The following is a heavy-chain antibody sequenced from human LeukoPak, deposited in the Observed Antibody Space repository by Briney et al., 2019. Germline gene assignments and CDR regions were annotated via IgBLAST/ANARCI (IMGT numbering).Heavy chain of an antibody. CDR2: ISSSGNSI. J-gene: IGHJ3*02. CDR3: ARENSGSQQAFDI. V-gene: IGHV3-48*03. Sequence: GSLRLSCVASGFTFSSYEVSWVRQAPGKGLEWVSYISSSGNSIEYADSVKGRFTISRDNAKNSLYLQMNSLRAEDTALYYCARENSGSQQAFDIWGQGTMVTVSS. CDR1: GFTFSSYE. D-gene: IGHD1-26*01.